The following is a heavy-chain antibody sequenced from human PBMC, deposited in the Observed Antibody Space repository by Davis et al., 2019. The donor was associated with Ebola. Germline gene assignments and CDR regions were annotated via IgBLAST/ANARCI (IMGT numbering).Heavy chain of an antibody. CDR1: GFTFTDYY. J-gene: IGHJ3*01. CDR2: INPNSGGT. D-gene: IGHD3-3*01. Sequence: AASVKVSCKASGFTFTDYYIHWVRQAPGQGLQWVGRINPNSGGTNYAQKFQGRVTMARDTSISTAYMEVSSLRSDDTAVYYCARVRIFGSEAFDLWGHGTMVTVSP. V-gene: IGHV1-2*06. CDR3: ARVRIFGSEAFDL.